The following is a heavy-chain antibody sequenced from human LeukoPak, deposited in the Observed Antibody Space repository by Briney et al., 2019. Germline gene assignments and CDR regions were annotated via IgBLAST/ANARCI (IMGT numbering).Heavy chain of an antibody. Sequence: ASVKVSCKASGYTVSRNNMHLVRQAPGQGLEWVGRIQSGDGSTHYAQKFQGRVTMTSDLPTNTVYMEVSSLTSEDTAVYYCAREKMGDMYFDYWGQGTLVTVSS. CDR1: GYTVSRNN. CDR3: AREKMGDMYFDY. D-gene: IGHD3-16*01. CDR2: IQSGDGST. V-gene: IGHV1-46*01. J-gene: IGHJ4*02.